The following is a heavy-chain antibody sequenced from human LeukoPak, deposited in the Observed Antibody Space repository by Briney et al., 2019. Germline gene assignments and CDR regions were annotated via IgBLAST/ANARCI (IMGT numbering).Heavy chain of an antibody. D-gene: IGHD4-23*01. Sequence: ASVKVSCKASGYTFTSYAMHWVRQAPGQRLEWMGWINAGNGNTKYSQKFQGRVTITRDTSASTAYMELSSLRSEDTAVYYCARGLIGYGGNPRRRYYYFDYWGQGTLVTVSS. CDR2: INAGNGNT. CDR1: GYTFTSYA. V-gene: IGHV1-3*01. J-gene: IGHJ4*02. CDR3: ARGLIGYGGNPRRRYYYFDY.